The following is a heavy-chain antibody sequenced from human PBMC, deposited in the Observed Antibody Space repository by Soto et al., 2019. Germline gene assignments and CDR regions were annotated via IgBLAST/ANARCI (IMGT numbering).Heavy chain of an antibody. V-gene: IGHV4-61*08. CDR2: IHYSGIT. CDR3: ARGEKDWRDY. J-gene: IGHJ4*02. Sequence: QVQLHESGPGLVKVSETLSLTCTISGGSVFSGAFYWSWIRQPPGKGLEWIGYIHYSGITNYNPSLKSRVAITVDTSKTQFSLTLTSVTAADAAVYYCARGEKDWRDYWGQGTLVTVSS. D-gene: IGHD1-1*01. CDR1: GGSVFSGAFY.